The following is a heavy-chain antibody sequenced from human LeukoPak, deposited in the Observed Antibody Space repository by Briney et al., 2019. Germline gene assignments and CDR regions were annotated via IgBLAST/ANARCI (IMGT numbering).Heavy chain of an antibody. V-gene: IGHV4-34*01. J-gene: IGHJ4*02. CDR3: AKGKRDTAMVNENYFDY. CDR2: INLSGST. Sequence: PSETLSLTCAVYGASFSGYYWSWIRQPPGKGLEWIGEINLSGSTNSNPSLKSRVTISVDTSNNQFSLKLSSVTAADTAVYYCAKGKRDTAMVNENYFDYWGQGTLVTVSS. CDR1: GASFSGYY. D-gene: IGHD5-18*01.